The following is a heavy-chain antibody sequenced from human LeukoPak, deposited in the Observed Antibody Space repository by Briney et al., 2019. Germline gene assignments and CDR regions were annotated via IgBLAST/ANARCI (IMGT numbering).Heavy chain of an antibody. J-gene: IGHJ4*02. Sequence: GGSLRLSCAASGITFTSSSMTWVRQAPGKGLEWVSSISSSSSYIYFADSVKGRFTISRDNAKNSLYLQMNSLRAEDTAVYYCAAEDYYTAIDYWGQGTLVTVSS. V-gene: IGHV3-21*01. CDR1: GITFTSSS. CDR3: AAEDYYTAIDY. CDR2: ISSSSSYI. D-gene: IGHD3-22*01.